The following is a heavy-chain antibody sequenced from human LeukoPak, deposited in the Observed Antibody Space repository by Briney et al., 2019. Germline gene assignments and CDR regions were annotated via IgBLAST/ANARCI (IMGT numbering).Heavy chain of an antibody. CDR1: GGTFSSYA. D-gene: IGHD2-2*01. J-gene: IGHJ4*02. V-gene: IGHV1-2*02. CDR2: INPNSGGT. Sequence: ASVKVSCKASGGTFSSYAISWVRQAPGQGLEWMGWINPNSGGTNYAQKFQGRVTMTRDTSISTAYMELSRLRSDDTAVYYCARTPPHSSPTDCSSTSCPSPLFDYWGQGTLVTVSS. CDR3: ARTPPHSSPTDCSSTSCPSPLFDY.